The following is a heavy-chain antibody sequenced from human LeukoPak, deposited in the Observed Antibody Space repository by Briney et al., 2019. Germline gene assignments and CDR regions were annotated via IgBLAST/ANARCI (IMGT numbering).Heavy chain of an antibody. Sequence: SVKASCKASGGTFSSYAISWVRQAPGQGLEWMGGIIPIFGTANHAQKFQGRVTITADESTSTAYMELSSLRSEDTAVYYCASSFYYYGSGSYYIHWGQGTLVTVSS. J-gene: IGHJ4*02. CDR1: GGTFSSYA. V-gene: IGHV1-69*13. D-gene: IGHD3-10*01. CDR2: IIPIFGTA. CDR3: ASSFYYYGSGSYYIH.